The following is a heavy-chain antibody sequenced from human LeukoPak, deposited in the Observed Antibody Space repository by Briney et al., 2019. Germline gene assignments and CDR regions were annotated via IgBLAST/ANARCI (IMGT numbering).Heavy chain of an antibody. CDR1: GFTFSSYA. CDR3: ASHPGYSGGWPPVDV. J-gene: IGHJ6*02. CDR2: ISYDGSNK. D-gene: IGHD6-19*01. V-gene: IGHV3-30-3*01. Sequence: PGGSLRLSCAASGFTFSSYAMHWVRQAPGKGLEWAAVISYDGSNKYYADSVKGRFTISRDNSKNTLYLQMNSLRAEDTAVYYCASHPGYSGGWPPVDVWGQGTTVTVSS.